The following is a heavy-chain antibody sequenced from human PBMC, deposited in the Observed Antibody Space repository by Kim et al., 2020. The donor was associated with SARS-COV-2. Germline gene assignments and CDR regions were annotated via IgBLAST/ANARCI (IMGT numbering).Heavy chain of an antibody. CDR1: GFTFSSYS. D-gene: IGHD3-10*01. CDR2: ISSSRSNI. J-gene: IGHJ4*01. Sequence: GGSLRLSCAASGFTFSSYSMNWVRQAPGKGLEWVSSISSSRSNIYYADSVKGRFTISRDNAKNSLYLQMNSLRAEDTAVYYCARELYYYGSGSCFGYWG. V-gene: IGHV3-21*01. CDR3: ARELYYYGSGSCFGY.